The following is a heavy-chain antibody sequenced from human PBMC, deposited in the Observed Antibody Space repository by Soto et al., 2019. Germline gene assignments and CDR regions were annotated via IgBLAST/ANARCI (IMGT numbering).Heavy chain of an antibody. CDR2: GSYSGTT. J-gene: IGHJ4*02. CDR1: GVSVSSGSFY. Sequence: QVQLQQSGPGLVKPSETLSLTCTVSGVSVSSGSFYWAWIRQPPGKGLEWIGFGSYSGTTNYKPSLKSRFTISADTSRSQISLKVSSLTAADTAVYYCARGATVTQYDYWGQGTLVTVSS. V-gene: IGHV4-61*01. CDR3: ARGATVTQYDY. D-gene: IGHD4-17*01.